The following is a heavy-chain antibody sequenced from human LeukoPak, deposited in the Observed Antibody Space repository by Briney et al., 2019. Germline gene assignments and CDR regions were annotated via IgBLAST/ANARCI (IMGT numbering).Heavy chain of an antibody. J-gene: IGHJ4*02. Sequence: GGSLRLSCAASGFTFSSYSMNWVRQAPGKGLEWVSYISGSSGSIYYADSVRGRFTFSRDNAKNSLSLQMNSLRAEDTAVYYCARVDYGGFNFDYWGQGTLVTVST. CDR1: GFTFSSYS. V-gene: IGHV3-48*01. D-gene: IGHD4-23*01. CDR3: ARVDYGGFNFDY. CDR2: ISGSSGSI.